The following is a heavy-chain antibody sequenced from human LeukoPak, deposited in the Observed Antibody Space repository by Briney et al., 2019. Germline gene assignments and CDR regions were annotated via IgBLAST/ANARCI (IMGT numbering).Heavy chain of an antibody. CDR1: GYSFSSYW. J-gene: IGHJ5*02. CDR2: IDPSDSYT. D-gene: IGHD3-10*01. Sequence: GESLKISCKSSGYSFSSYWISWVRQMPGKGLESMGRIDPSDSYTNYSPSFQGHVTISADKSISTAYLQWSSLKASDTAMYYCAPHRGGLEDLTFDPWGQGTLVTVSS. CDR3: APHRGGLEDLTFDP. V-gene: IGHV5-10-1*01.